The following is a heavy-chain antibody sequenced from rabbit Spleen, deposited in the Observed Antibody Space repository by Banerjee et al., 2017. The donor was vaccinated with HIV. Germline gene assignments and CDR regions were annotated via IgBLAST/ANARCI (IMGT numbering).Heavy chain of an antibody. CDR2: IYTGNAKT. CDR3: ARDAGIYPYIDVYFNL. V-gene: IGHV1S40*01. D-gene: IGHD4-2*01. J-gene: IGHJ4*01. Sequence: QSLVESGGDLVKPAASLILTCSASALSFSSSDYMCWVRQAPGKGLEWIGCIYTGNAKTNYADWARGRFTISKAKSTTVTLQMNSLTAADTATYFCARDAGIYPYIDVYFNLWGQGTLVTVS. CDR1: ALSFSSSDY.